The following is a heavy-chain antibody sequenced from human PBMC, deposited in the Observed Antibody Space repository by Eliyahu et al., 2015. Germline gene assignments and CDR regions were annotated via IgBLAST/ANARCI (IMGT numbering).Heavy chain of an antibody. CDR1: GGSISSSDYY. CDR2: IHYSGGT. J-gene: IGHJ4*02. D-gene: IGHD3-10*01. CDR3: ASYGSGRYNLDRFDY. Sequence: QLHLQESGPGLVKPSETLSLTCSVSGGSISSSDYYWGWIRQSPGTXLECIGSIHYSGGTYYNPSLKSRVTISIDTSKNQFSLKLSSVTAADTAVYYCASYGSGRYNLDRFDYWGQGTLVTVSS. V-gene: IGHV4-39*01.